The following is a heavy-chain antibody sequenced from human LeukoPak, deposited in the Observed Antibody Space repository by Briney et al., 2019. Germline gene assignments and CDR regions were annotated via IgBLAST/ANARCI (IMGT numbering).Heavy chain of an antibody. D-gene: IGHD3-22*01. CDR1: GFTFSSYG. J-gene: IGHJ4*02. Sequence: PGGSLRLSCAASGFTFSSYGMSWVRQAPGKGPEWVSAISGSGGSTYYADSVKGRFTISRDNSKNTLYLQMNSLRAEDTAVYYCAKDSRAYYYDTKVDYWGQGTLVTVSS. CDR2: ISGSGGST. CDR3: AKDSRAYYYDTKVDY. V-gene: IGHV3-23*01.